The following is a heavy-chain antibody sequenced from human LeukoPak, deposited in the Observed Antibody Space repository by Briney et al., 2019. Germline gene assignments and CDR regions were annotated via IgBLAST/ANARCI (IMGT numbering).Heavy chain of an antibody. CDR2: TYYRSKWYN. Sequence: SQSLSLTCAISGDSVSSNSAAWDWIRQSPLRGLEWLGRTYYRSKWYNDYAVSVKCRITITPDTSKNQFSLQLNSVTPEDTAVYYCARDRVLGAHFDYWGQGTLVTVSS. V-gene: IGHV6-1*01. J-gene: IGHJ4*02. D-gene: IGHD3-3*02. CDR3: ARDRVLGAHFDY. CDR1: GDSVSSNSAA.